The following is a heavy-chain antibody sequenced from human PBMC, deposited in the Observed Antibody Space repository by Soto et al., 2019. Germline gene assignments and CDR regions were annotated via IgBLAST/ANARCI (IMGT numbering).Heavy chain of an antibody. CDR1: GGTFSSYT. Sequence: SVKVSCKASGGTFSSYTISWVRQAPGQGLEWMGRIIPILGIANYAQKFQGRVTITADKSTSTAYMELSSLRSDDTAVYYCARVSTVKSDYFDYWGQGTLVTFSS. V-gene: IGHV1-69*02. CDR2: IIPILGIA. J-gene: IGHJ4*02. CDR3: ARVSTVKSDYFDY. D-gene: IGHD4-17*01.